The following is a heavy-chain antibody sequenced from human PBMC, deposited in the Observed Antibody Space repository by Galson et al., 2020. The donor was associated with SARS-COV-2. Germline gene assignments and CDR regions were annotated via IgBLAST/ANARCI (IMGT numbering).Heavy chain of an antibody. J-gene: IGHJ1*01. D-gene: IGHD3-10*01. CDR1: GFSFSSYV. CDR3: AGLDKGKEF. Sequence: GESLKISCQASGFSFSSYVMTWVRQAPGQGLEWVANIRHDGSETNYVDSVKGRFTVSRDNAKNSLFLQMNSLRAEDTALYYCAGLDKGKEFWGQGALVLVSS. V-gene: IGHV3-7*01. CDR2: IRHDGSET.